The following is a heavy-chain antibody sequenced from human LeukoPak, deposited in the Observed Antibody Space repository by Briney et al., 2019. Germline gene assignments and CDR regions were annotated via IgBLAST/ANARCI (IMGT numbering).Heavy chain of an antibody. Sequence: GGSLRLSCAASGFTFSSYAMRWDRQAPGKGLEWVSAISGSGGSTYYADSVKGRFTISRDNSKNTLYLQMNSLRAEDTAVYYCAKDPLYGGGYWGQGTLVTVSS. CDR2: ISGSGGST. J-gene: IGHJ4*02. CDR3: AKDPLYGGGY. D-gene: IGHD3-16*01. V-gene: IGHV3-23*01. CDR1: GFTFSSYA.